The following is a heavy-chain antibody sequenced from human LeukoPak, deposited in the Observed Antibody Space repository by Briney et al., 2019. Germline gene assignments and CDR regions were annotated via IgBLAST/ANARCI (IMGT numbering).Heavy chain of an antibody. CDR2: ISSNSNTI. CDR1: GFTFSSYS. Sequence: PGGSLRLSCAASGFTFSSYSMNWVRQAPGKGLEWVSYISSNSNTIYYADSVKGRFTISRDNAKNSLYLQMNSLRAEDTAVYYCASLKYFQHWGQGTLVTVSS. V-gene: IGHV3-48*01. J-gene: IGHJ1*01. CDR3: ASLKYFQH.